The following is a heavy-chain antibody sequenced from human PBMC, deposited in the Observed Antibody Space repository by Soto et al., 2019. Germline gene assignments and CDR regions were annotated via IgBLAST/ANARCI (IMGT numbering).Heavy chain of an antibody. CDR1: GGSISSYY. CDR2: IYYSGST. D-gene: IGHD2-15*01. V-gene: IGHV4-59*01. CDR3: ARASAWGGVVAGTDDFVI. Sequence: PSETLSRTCTVSGGSISSYYWSWIRQPPGKGLEWIGYIYYSGSTNYNPSLKSRVTISVDTSKNHFSLKLTSVTAADTAVYYCARASAWGGVVAGTDDFVICGQGKRVPVPS. J-gene: IGHJ3*02.